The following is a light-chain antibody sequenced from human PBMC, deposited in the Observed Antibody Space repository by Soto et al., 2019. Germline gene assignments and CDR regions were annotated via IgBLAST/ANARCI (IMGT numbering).Light chain of an antibody. CDR1: NIGSKS. J-gene: IGLJ1*01. V-gene: IGLV3-21*04. CDR2: YDS. Sequence: SYELTQPPSVSVAPGKTARITCGGNNIGSKSVHWYQQKPGQAPVLVIYYDSDRPSGIPERFSGSNSGHTATLSISRVEAGDEADYYSQMWDSSSTHYVFGTGTNLTVL. CDR3: QMWDSSSTHYV.